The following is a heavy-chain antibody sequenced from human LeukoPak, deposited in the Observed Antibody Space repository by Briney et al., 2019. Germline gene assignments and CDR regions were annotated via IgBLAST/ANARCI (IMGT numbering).Heavy chain of an antibody. D-gene: IGHD3-22*01. CDR1: GYTFTGYY. V-gene: IGHV1-2*02. J-gene: IGHJ5*02. CDR2: INPNSGGT. Sequence: GASVKVSCKASGYTFTGYYMHWVRQAPGQGLEWMGWINPNSGGTNYAQKFQGRVTMTRDTSISTAYMELSRLRSDDTAVYYCAADSSGYENWFDPWGQGTLVTVSS. CDR3: AADSSGYENWFDP.